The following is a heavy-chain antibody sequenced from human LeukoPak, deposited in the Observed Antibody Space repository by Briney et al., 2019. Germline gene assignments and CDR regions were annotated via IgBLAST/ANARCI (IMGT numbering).Heavy chain of an antibody. CDR3: AKPYCSGGSCYWFSAFDY. J-gene: IGHJ4*02. Sequence: GGSLRLSCAASGFTFSSYGMHWVRQAPGKGLEWVAVISYDGSNKYYADSVKGRFTISRDNSKNTLYLQMNSLRAEDTAVYYCAKPYCSGGSCYWFSAFDYWGQGTLVTVSS. CDR2: ISYDGSNK. D-gene: IGHD2-15*01. V-gene: IGHV3-30*18. CDR1: GFTFSSYG.